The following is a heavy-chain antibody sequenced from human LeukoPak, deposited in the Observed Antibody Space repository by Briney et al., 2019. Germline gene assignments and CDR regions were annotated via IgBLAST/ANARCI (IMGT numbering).Heavy chain of an antibody. Sequence: PSETLSLTCAVYGGSFSSYYWSWIRQSPGKGLEWIAEINHRGDANYNASVKSRVTISVDTSKNQFSLKLTSLTAADTAVYFCARGPTISETGYFDSWGRGTLATVSS. CDR1: GGSFSSYY. D-gene: IGHD1-1*01. V-gene: IGHV4-34*01. CDR2: INHRGDA. J-gene: IGHJ4*03. CDR3: ARGPTISETGYFDS.